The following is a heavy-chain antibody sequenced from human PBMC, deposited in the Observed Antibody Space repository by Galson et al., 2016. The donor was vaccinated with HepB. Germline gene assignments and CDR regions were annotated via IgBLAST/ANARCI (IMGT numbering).Heavy chain of an antibody. Sequence: SVKVSCKASGYHFLNYGISWVRQAPGQGLEWMGWISTYNGNTKSAPNLQDRVSMTADTSTGTGYMELRNLTSADTAVYFCATYNVSLGDYNALDFWGQGTLVTVSS. CDR1: GYHFLNYG. CDR3: ATYNVSLGDYNALDF. D-gene: IGHD5/OR15-5a*01. J-gene: IGHJ4*02. V-gene: IGHV1-18*01. CDR2: ISTYNGNT.